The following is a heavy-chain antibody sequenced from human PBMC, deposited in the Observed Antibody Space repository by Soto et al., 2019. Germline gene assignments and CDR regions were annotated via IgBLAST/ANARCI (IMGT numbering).Heavy chain of an antibody. CDR2: IYHSGST. CDR1: GGSISSSNW. Sequence: QVRLQESGPGLVKPSGTLSLTCAVSGGSISSSNWWSWVRQPPGKGLEWIGEIYHSGSTNYNPSLKSRVTISVDKSKNQFSLKLSSVTAADTAVYYCARGVGYCSSTSCYSLDYWGQGTLVTVSS. D-gene: IGHD2-2*01. V-gene: IGHV4-4*02. J-gene: IGHJ4*02. CDR3: ARGVGYCSSTSCYSLDY.